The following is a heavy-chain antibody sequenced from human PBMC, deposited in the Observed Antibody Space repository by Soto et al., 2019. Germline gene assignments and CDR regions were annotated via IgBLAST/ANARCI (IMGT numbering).Heavy chain of an antibody. CDR3: AKDIRASSGGNRPFDY. J-gene: IGHJ4*02. CDR1: GFTFSSYA. V-gene: IGHV3-23*01. Sequence: GESLKISCAASGFTFSSYAMSWVRQAPGKGLEWVSAISGSGGSTYYADSVKGRFTISRDNSKNTLYLQMNSLRAEDTAVYYCAKDIRASSGGNRPFDYWGQGTLVTVSS. CDR2: ISGSGGST. D-gene: IGHD2-15*01.